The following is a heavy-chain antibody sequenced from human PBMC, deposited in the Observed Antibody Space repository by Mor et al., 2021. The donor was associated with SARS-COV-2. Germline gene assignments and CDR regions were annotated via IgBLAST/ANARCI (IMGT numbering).Heavy chain of an antibody. Sequence: LSYMGSTYYNPSLKSRVTISVDTSKNQFSLKLSSVTAADTAVYYCARCSRGFQYDSSGYYVPYYYGMDVWGQGTTVTVSS. D-gene: IGHD3-22*01. CDR3: ARCSRGFQYDSSGYYVPYYYGMDV. V-gene: IGHV4-31*02. J-gene: IGHJ6*02. CDR2: LSYMGST.